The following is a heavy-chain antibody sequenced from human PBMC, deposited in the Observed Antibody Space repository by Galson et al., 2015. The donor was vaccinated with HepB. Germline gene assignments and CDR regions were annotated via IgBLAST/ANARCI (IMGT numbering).Heavy chain of an antibody. D-gene: IGHD5-24*01. Sequence: SVKVSCKASGYSFISYYLHWVRQAPGRGLEWLAILNPGSGNTAFAETLQGRVSLTRDTSTNTAFLELTSLISDDTAVYYCARGGYHYNGLSDPIYGMEVWGQGTTVIVS. CDR3: ARGGYHYNGLSDPIYGMEV. J-gene: IGHJ6*02. V-gene: IGHV1-46*04. CDR2: LNPGSGNT. CDR1: GYSFISYY.